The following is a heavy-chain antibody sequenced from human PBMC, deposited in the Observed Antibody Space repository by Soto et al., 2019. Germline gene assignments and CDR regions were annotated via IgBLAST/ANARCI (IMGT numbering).Heavy chain of an antibody. CDR3: AQGYYYMDV. J-gene: IGHJ6*03. V-gene: IGHV3-30*18. Sequence: QVQLVESGGGVVQPGRSLRLSCAVSGFTFSDYGMHWVRQAPGKGLEWVALISYDGSIEYYGDSVKGRFTISRDNSRTTLYLQMNSLRAEDTAVFYCAQGYYYMDVWGKGTTVTVS. CDR2: ISYDGSIE. CDR1: GFTFSDYG.